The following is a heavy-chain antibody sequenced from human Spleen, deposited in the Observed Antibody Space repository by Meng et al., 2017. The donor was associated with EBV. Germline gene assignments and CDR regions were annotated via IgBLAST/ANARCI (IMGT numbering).Heavy chain of an antibody. D-gene: IGHD6-13*01. CDR2: IDPSGGST. CDR3: AREGYSSSWFVY. CDR1: GYTFTTYY. V-gene: IGHV1-46*01. J-gene: IGHJ5*01. Sequence: VPPLQSGAEVKKPAASVRVSCRSSGYTFTTYYFHLVRQTPGQTLEWMGVIDPSGGSTSYAQKFQGRVTMTRDTSISTAYMELSRLRSDDTAVYYCAREGYSSSWFVYWGQGTLVTVFS.